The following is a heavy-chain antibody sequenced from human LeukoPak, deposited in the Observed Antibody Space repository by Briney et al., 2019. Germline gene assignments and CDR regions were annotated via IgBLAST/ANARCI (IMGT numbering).Heavy chain of an antibody. CDR1: GFTFSSYA. Sequence: GGSLRLSCAASGFTFSSYAMSWVRQAPGKGLEWVSAISGSGGSTYYADSVKGRFTISRDNSKNTLYLQMNSLRAEDTAVYYCARDPIGSYYYDSSGPFDPWGQGTLVTVSS. D-gene: IGHD3-22*01. V-gene: IGHV3-23*01. J-gene: IGHJ5*02. CDR2: ISGSGGST. CDR3: ARDPIGSYYYDSSGPFDP.